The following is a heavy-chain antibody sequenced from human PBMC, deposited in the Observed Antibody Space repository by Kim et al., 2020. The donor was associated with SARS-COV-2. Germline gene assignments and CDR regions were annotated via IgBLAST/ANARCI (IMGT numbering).Heavy chain of an antibody. Sequence: ASLRLSCAASGFTFSSYAMSWVRQAPGKGLEWVSAISGSGGSTYYADSVKGRFTISRDNSKNTLYLQMNSLRAEDTAVYYCAKDRGWNGGFDYWGQGTLVTVSS. CDR3: AKDRGWNGGFDY. CDR2: ISGSGGST. V-gene: IGHV3-23*01. D-gene: IGHD1-1*01. J-gene: IGHJ4*02. CDR1: GFTFSSYA.